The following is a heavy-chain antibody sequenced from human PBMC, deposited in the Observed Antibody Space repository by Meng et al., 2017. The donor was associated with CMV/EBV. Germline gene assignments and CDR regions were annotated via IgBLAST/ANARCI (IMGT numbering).Heavy chain of an antibody. J-gene: IGHJ6*02. D-gene: IGHD5-18*01. CDR2: IIPIFGTA. Sequence: SVKVSCKASGGTFSSYAISWVRQAPGQGLEWMGGIIPIFGTANYAQKFQGRVTITTDASTSTAYMELSSLRSEDTAVYYCAGEDSYGPLSYYYGMDVWGQGTTVTVSS. CDR3: AGEDSYGPLSYYYGMDV. V-gene: IGHV1-69*05. CDR1: GGTFSSYA.